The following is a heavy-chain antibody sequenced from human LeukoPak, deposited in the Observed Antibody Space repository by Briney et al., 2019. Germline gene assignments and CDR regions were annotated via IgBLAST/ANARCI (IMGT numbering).Heavy chain of an antibody. D-gene: IGHD6-6*01. CDR1: GGSISSGGYS. CDR3: ARAKYSSSAGSGWFDP. V-gene: IGHV4-30-2*01. CDR2: IYHSGST. Sequence: PSETLSLTCTVSGGSISSGGYSWSWIRQPPGKGLEWIGYIYHSGSTYYNPSLKSRVTISVDRSKNQFSLKLSSVTAADTAVYYCARAKYSSSAGSGWFDPWGQGTLVTVSS. J-gene: IGHJ5*02.